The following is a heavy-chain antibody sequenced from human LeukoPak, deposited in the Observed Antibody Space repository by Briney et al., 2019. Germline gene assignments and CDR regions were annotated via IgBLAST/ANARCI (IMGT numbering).Heavy chain of an antibody. J-gene: IGHJ3*02. Sequence: GGSLRLSCAASGFTFSTYWMTWVRQAPGKGLEWVANIKQDGNERYYVDSVKGRFTISRDNAKNSLYLQMNTLRAEDTAVYYCARDPTGLTGDGEAFDIWGQGTMVTVSS. CDR3: ARDPTGLTGDGEAFDI. D-gene: IGHD7-27*01. CDR2: IKQDGNER. V-gene: IGHV3-7*01. CDR1: GFTFSTYW.